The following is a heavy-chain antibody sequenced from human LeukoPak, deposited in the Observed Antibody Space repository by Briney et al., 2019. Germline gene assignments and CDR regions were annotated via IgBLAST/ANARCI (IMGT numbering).Heavy chain of an antibody. CDR3: ARVWQLVPYYYYYMDV. CDR1: GYTFTSYG. V-gene: IGHV1-18*01. D-gene: IGHD6-6*01. J-gene: IGHJ6*03. CDR2: ISAYNGNT. Sequence: GASVKVSCKASGYTFTSYGISWVRQAPGQGLEWMGWISAYNGNTNYAQKLQGRVTMTTDTSTSTAYMELRSLRSDDTAVYYCARVWQLVPYYYYYMDVWGKGPRSPSP.